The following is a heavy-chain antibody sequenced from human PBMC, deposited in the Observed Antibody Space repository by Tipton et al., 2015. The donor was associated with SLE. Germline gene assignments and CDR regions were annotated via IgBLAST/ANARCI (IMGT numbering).Heavy chain of an antibody. J-gene: IGHJ3*02. D-gene: IGHD3-22*01. Sequence: TLSLTCAVYGGSFSGYYWSWIRQPPGKGLEWIGYIYYSGSTYYNPSLKSRVTISVDTSKNQFSLKLSSVTAADTAVYYCARGALRYYDSSGYRDGNAFDIWGQGTMVTVSS. CDR1: GGSFSGYY. CDR2: IYYSGST. V-gene: IGHV4-30-4*01. CDR3: ARGALRYYDSSGYRDGNAFDI.